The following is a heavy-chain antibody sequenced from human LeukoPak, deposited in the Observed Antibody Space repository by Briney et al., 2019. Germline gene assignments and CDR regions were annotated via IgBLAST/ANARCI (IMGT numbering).Heavy chain of an antibody. V-gene: IGHV1-2*02. CDR1: GYTFTGYY. Sequence: GASVKVSCKASGYTFTGYYMHWVRQAPGQGLEWTGWINPNSGGTNYAQKFQGRVTMTRDTSISTAYMELSRLRSDDTAVYYCARGGTAMVKYYYYMDVWGKGTTVTVSS. J-gene: IGHJ6*03. D-gene: IGHD5-18*01. CDR2: INPNSGGT. CDR3: ARGGTAMVKYYYYMDV.